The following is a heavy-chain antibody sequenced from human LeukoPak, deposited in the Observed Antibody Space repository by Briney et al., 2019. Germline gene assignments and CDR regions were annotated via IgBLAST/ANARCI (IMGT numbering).Heavy chain of an antibody. V-gene: IGHV1-24*01. CDR3: ATDSLMITFGGVIDQYGMDV. CDR1: GYTLTELS. J-gene: IGHJ6*02. Sequence: ASVKVSCKVSGYTLTELSMHWVRQAPGKGLEWMGGFDPEDGETIYAQKFQGRVTMTEDTSTDTAYMELSSLRSEDTAVYYCATDSLMITFGGVIDQYGMDVRGQGTTVTVSS. CDR2: FDPEDGET. D-gene: IGHD3-16*02.